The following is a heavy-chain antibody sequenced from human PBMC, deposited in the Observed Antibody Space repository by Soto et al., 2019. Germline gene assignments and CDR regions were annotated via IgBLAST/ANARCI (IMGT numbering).Heavy chain of an antibody. J-gene: IGHJ6*02. V-gene: IGHV1-46*01. CDR3: ARAVTTSLGLNYYYYGMDV. CDR2: INPSGGST. D-gene: IGHD4-4*01. CDR1: GYTFTSYY. Sequence: GASVKVSCKASGYTFTSYYMHWVRQAPGQGLEWMGIINPSGGSTSYAQKFQGRVTMTRDTSTSTVYMELSSLRSEDTAVYYCARAVTTSLGLNYYYYGMDVWGQGTTVTVSS.